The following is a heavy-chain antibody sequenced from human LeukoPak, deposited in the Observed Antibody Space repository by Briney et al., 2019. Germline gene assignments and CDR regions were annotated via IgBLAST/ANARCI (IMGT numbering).Heavy chain of an antibody. CDR2: INWNGGST. J-gene: IGHJ3*02. Sequence: RPGGSLRLSCAASGFTFSSYSMNWVRQAPGKGLEWVSGINWNGGSTGYADSVKGRFTISGDNAKNSLYLQMNSLRAEDTALYYCARDPILGYDAFDIWGQGTMVTVSS. CDR1: GFTFSSYS. V-gene: IGHV3-20*04. D-gene: IGHD5-12*01. CDR3: ARDPILGYDAFDI.